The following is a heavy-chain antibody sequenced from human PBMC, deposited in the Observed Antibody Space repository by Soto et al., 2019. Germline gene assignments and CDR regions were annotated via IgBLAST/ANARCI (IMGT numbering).Heavy chain of an antibody. CDR1: GFTFSSYS. J-gene: IGHJ6*02. CDR2: ISSSSSYI. Sequence: EVQLVESGGGLVKPGGSLRLSCAASGFTFSSYSMNWVRQAPGKGLEWVSSISSSSSYIYYADSVKGRFTISRDNAKNSLYLQMNSLRAEDTAVYYCATRSIDYYYYGMDVWGQGTTVTVSS. D-gene: IGHD3-16*02. V-gene: IGHV3-21*01. CDR3: ATRSIDYYYYGMDV.